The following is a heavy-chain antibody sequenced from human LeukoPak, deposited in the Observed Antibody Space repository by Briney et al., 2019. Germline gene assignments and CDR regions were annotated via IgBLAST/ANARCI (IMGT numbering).Heavy chain of an antibody. D-gene: IGHD4-17*01. Sequence: PSETLSLTCAVYGGSFSGYYWSWIRQPPGKGLEWIGEINHSGSTNYNPSLKSRVTISVDTSKNQFSLKLSSVTAADTAVYYCGRYGAHYYAMDVWGQGTTVTVSS. CDR2: INHSGST. CDR1: GGSFSGYY. V-gene: IGHV4-34*01. CDR3: GRYGAHYYAMDV. J-gene: IGHJ6*02.